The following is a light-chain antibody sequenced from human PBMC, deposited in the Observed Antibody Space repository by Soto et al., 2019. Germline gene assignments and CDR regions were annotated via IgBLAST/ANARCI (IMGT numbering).Light chain of an antibody. CDR2: GAS. CDR3: QQYGRSSYT. Sequence: EIVLTQSPGTLSLSPGERATLSCRASQSVSSTYLAWYQQNPGQAPRLLIYGASSRATGIPDRCSGSGSGTDFSLTISRLEPEDFAVYFCQQYGRSSYTFGQGTKLEIK. CDR1: QSVSSTY. J-gene: IGKJ2*01. V-gene: IGKV3-20*01.